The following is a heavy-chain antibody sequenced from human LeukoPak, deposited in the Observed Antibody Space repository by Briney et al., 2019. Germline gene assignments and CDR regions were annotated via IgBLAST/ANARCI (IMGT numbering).Heavy chain of an antibody. CDR1: NYSISTDYY. Sequence: SETLSLTCTVSNYSISTDYYWGWIRQPPGKGLEWIGTMYHSGSTYYNPSLKSRVTISVDTSKNQFSLKLSSVTAADTAVYYCARGGYYYDSSAIFDYWGQGTLVTVSS. CDR3: ARGGYYYDSSAIFDY. D-gene: IGHD3-22*01. V-gene: IGHV4-38-2*02. CDR2: MYHSGST. J-gene: IGHJ4*02.